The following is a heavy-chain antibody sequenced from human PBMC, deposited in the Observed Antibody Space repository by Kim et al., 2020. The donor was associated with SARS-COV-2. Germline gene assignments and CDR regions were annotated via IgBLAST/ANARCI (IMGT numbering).Heavy chain of an antibody. J-gene: IGHJ6*02. CDR3: SRDVFGYSYGWVV. V-gene: IGHV3-7*03. CDR1: GFTFSSYW. CDR2: IKQDGSEK. Sequence: GGSLRLSCAASGFTFSSYWMSWVRQAPGKGLEWVANIKQDGSEKYYVDSVKGRYTISRDNAKNSLYLQMNSLRAEDTAVYYCSRDVFGYSYGWVVWGQGTTVTVCS. D-gene: IGHD5-18*01.